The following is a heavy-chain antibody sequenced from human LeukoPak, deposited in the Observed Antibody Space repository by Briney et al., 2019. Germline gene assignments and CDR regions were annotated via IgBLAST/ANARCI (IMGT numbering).Heavy chain of an antibody. Sequence: SETLSLTCTVSGASISTYYWSWIRQPAGKGLEWIGHIYTSGSTNYNPSLKSRVTMSVDTSKNQFSLKLKSVTAADTAVYYCAKEGMIRGVIDYWGQGALVTVSS. CDR3: AKEGMIRGVIDY. J-gene: IGHJ4*02. D-gene: IGHD3-10*01. CDR2: IYTSGST. CDR1: GASISTYY. V-gene: IGHV4-4*07.